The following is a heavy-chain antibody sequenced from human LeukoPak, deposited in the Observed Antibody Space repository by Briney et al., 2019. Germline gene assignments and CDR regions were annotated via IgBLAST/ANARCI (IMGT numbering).Heavy chain of an antibody. CDR2: INPDGSTT. J-gene: IGHJ4*02. Sequence: GGSLRLSCTASGFTFSNYWMHWVRQTPGKGLVWVSRINPDGSTTNHADSVKGRFTVSRDNAKNTLYLQMNSLRVEDTAVYYCSRDHAVAGSVFDCGGQGSLVTVSS. D-gene: IGHD6-19*01. V-gene: IGHV3-74*01. CDR1: GFTFSNYW. CDR3: SRDHAVAGSVFDC.